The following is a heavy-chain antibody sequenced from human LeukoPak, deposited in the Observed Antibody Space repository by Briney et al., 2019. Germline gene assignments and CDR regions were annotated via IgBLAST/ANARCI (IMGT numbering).Heavy chain of an antibody. V-gene: IGHV3-11*04. Sequence: PGGSLRLSCAASGFTFSDYYMSWIRQAPGKGLDWVSYISSSGSTIYYADSVKGRFTISRDNAKNSLYLQMNSLRAEDTAVYYCARDGYYDFWSGYYSHYYYYMDVWGKGTTVTVSS. D-gene: IGHD3-3*01. CDR3: ARDGYYDFWSGYYSHYYYYMDV. CDR1: GFTFSDYY. CDR2: ISSSGSTI. J-gene: IGHJ6*03.